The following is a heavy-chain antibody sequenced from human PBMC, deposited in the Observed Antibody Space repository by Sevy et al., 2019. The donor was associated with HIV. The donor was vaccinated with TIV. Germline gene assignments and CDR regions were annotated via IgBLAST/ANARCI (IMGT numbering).Heavy chain of an antibody. CDR3: VKGPHPAVTTSYAMDV. D-gene: IGHD4-17*01. J-gene: IGHJ6*02. CDR2: IRYDGSTT. Sequence: GGSLRLSCTASGFDFRNYGMHWVRQAPDKGLQWPTFIRYDGSTTYYADSVRGRFTISRDNSKNTLFLQMNSLRREDTAVYYCVKGPHPAVTTSYAMDVWGQGTTVTVSS. CDR1: GFDFRNYG. V-gene: IGHV3-30*02.